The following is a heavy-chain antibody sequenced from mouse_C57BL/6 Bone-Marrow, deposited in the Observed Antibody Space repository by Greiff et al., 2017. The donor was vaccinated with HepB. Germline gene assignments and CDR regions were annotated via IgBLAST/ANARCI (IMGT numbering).Heavy chain of an antibody. D-gene: IGHD1-1*01. J-gene: IGHJ4*01. Sequence: QVQLQQSGAELARPGASVKLSCKASGYTFTSYWMHWVKQRPGQGLEWIGMIHPNSGSTNYNEKFKSKATLTVDKSSSTAYMQLSSLTSEDSAVYYCARKTYGSSYEGAFYYAMDYWGQGTSVTVSS. CDR2: IHPNSGST. V-gene: IGHV1-64*01. CDR1: GYTFTSYW. CDR3: ARKTYGSSYEGAFYYAMDY.